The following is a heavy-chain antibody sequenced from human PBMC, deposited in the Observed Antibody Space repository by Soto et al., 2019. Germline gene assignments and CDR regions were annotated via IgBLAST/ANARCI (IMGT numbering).Heavy chain of an antibody. J-gene: IGHJ6*02. V-gene: IGHV4-4*02. Sequence: SETLSLTCAVSGGSISSSNWWSWVRQPPGKGLEWIGEIYHSGSTNYNPSLKSRVTISVDKSKNQFSLKLSSVTAADTAVYYCARYSSSPGGYYYYGMDAWGQGTTVTVSS. CDR2: IYHSGST. CDR3: ARYSSSPGGYYYYGMDA. D-gene: IGHD6-6*01. CDR1: GGSISSSNW.